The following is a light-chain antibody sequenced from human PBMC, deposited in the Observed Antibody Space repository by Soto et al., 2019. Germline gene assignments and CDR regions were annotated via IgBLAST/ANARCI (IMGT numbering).Light chain of an antibody. CDR3: RQYDGAPDT. J-gene: IGKJ2*01. Sequence: EIVLTQSPGTLSLSPGERATLSCRASQSLRRSDLAWYQQKPGQAPRPLIYDASSRATGIPDRFSGSGSGTDFTLTISRLEPEDFAVYYCRQYDGAPDTFGQGTKLEIK. CDR1: QSLRRSD. CDR2: DAS. V-gene: IGKV3-20*01.